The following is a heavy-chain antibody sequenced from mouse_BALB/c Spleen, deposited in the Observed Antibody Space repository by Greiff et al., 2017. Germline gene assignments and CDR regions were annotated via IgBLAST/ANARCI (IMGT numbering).Heavy chain of an antibody. J-gene: IGHJ2*01. D-gene: IGHD2-3*01. V-gene: IGHV5-4*02. Sequence: EVQRVESGGGLVKPGGSLKLSCAASGFTFSDYYMYWVRQTPEKRLEWVATISDGGSYTYYPDSVKGRFTISGDNAKNNLYLQMSSLKSEDTAMYYCARAPDGYYVYFDDWGPGTTLTVSS. CDR1: GFTFSDYY. CDR3: ARAPDGYYVYFDD. CDR2: ISDGGSYT.